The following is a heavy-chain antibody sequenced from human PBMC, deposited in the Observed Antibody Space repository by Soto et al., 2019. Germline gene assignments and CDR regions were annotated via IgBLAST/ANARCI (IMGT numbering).Heavy chain of an antibody. CDR3: AKDFSDYGDYYRDY. CDR2: ISGSGGST. D-gene: IGHD4-17*01. J-gene: IGHJ4*02. V-gene: IGHV3-23*01. CDR1: GFTFSSYA. Sequence: PGGSLRLSCAASGFTFSSYAMSWVRQAPGKGLEWVSAISGSGGSTYYADSVKGRFTISRDNSKNTLYLQMNSLRAEDTAVYYCAKDFSDYGDYYRDYWGQGTLVTVSS.